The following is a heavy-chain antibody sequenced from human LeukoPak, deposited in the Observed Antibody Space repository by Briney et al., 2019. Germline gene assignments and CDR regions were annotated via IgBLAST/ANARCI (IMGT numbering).Heavy chain of an antibody. CDR2: ISSSSSYI. CDR3: ARDRTAYSDSSSLDY. Sequence: NPGGSLRLSCAASGFTFSSYSMNWVRQAPGKGLEWVSSISSSSSYIYYADSVKGRFTISRGNAKNSLYLQMNSLRAEDTAVYYCARDRTAYSDSSSLDYWGQGTLVTVSS. D-gene: IGHD6-13*01. CDR1: GFTFSSYS. V-gene: IGHV3-21*01. J-gene: IGHJ4*02.